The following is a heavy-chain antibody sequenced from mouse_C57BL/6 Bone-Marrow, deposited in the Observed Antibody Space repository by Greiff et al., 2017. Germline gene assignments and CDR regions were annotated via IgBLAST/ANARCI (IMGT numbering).Heavy chain of an antibody. CDR1: GFSLSTSGMG. V-gene: IGHV8-12*01. D-gene: IGHD2-3*01. CDR3: ARRERWLLSFAY. Sequence: QVTLKESGPGILQSSQTLSLTCSFSGFSLSTSGMGVSWIRQPSGKGLEWLAHIYWDDDKRYNPSLKSRLTISKDTSRNQVFLKITSVDTADTATYYCARRERWLLSFAYWGQVTLVTVSA. J-gene: IGHJ3*01. CDR2: IYWDDDK.